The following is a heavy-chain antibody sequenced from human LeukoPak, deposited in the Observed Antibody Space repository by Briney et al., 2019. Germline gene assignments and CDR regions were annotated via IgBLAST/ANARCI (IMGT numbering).Heavy chain of an antibody. J-gene: IGHJ4*02. V-gene: IGHV3-15*01. CDR2: IKSKTDGGTT. CDR3: TTVPRPYYDILTGYLLEYYFDY. CDR1: GFTFSNAW. D-gene: IGHD3-9*01. Sequence: GGSLRLSCAASGFTFSNAWMSWVRQAPGKGLEWVGRIKSKTDGGTTDYAAPVKGRFTISRDDSKNTLYLQMNSLNTEDTAVYYCTTVPRPYYDILTGYLLEYYFDYWGQGTLVTVSS.